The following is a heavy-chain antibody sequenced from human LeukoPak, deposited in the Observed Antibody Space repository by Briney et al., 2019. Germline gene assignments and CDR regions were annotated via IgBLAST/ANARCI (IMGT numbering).Heavy chain of an antibody. V-gene: IGHV4-39*07. CDR3: ARTLLWFGELLPFDY. Sequence: SETLSLTCTVSGGSISSSSYYWGRIRQPPGKGLEWVGSIYYSGSTNYNPSLKSRVTVSIDTSKNQFSLKLSSVTAADTAVYYCARTLLWFGELLPFDYWGQGTLVTVSS. D-gene: IGHD3-10*01. CDR2: IYYSGST. J-gene: IGHJ4*02. CDR1: GGSISSSSYY.